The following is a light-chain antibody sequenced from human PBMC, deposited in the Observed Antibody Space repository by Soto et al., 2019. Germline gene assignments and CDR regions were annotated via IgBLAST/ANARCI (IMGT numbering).Light chain of an antibody. CDR1: QSVSNNY. J-gene: IGKJ4*01. CDR2: GAS. V-gene: IGKV3-20*01. CDR3: QQSGSSPLT. Sequence: EIVLTQSPGTLSLSPGERATLSCRASQSVSNNYLAWYQQKPGQAPRLLIYGASNRATGIPDRFSGSGSATDFTLTISRLEPEDFEVYFCQQSGSSPLTFGGGTKVDIK.